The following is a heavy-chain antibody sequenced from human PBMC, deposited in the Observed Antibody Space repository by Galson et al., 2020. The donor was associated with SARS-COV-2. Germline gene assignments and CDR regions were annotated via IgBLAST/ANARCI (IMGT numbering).Heavy chain of an antibody. J-gene: IGHJ4*02. CDR1: GFTFSSYT. CDR2: IRSSSGTI. Sequence: GESLNISCAASGFTFSSYTMNWVRQAPVKGLELVAYIRSSSGTIYYADSVKGRFTISRDNAKNSLYLQLNSLRVEDTAVYYCARERLEYWGQGTLVTVSS. V-gene: IGHV3-48*04. D-gene: IGHD1-1*01. CDR3: ARERLEY.